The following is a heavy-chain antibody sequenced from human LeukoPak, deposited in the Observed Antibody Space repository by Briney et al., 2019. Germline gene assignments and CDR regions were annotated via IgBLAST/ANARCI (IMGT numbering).Heavy chain of an antibody. CDR1: GFTFSSYN. J-gene: IGHJ3*01. D-gene: IGHD4-17*01. CDR2: ISSSGTSI. Sequence: GGSLRLSCAASGFTFSSYNINWVRQAPGKGLEWVSYISSSGTSIYYADSVKGRFTISRDSAKNSLYLQMNCLRVEDTAVYYCAKDPNGDYVGAFDGWGQGTMVTVSS. CDR3: AKDPNGDYVGAFDG. V-gene: IGHV3-48*01.